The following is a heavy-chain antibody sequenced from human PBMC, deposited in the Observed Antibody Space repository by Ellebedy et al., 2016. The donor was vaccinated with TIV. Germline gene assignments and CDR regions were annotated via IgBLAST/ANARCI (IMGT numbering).Heavy chain of an antibody. Sequence: PGGSLRLSCAASGFTFDDYGMSWVRQSPGKGLEWVSGINWNGGTTGYADSVKGRFTISRDNAKNSLYLQMNSLRAEDVGLYYCARVSVALEVAGAGSGMDVWGQGTTVTVSS. V-gene: IGHV3-20*04. CDR3: ARVSVALEVAGAGSGMDV. CDR1: GFTFDDYG. J-gene: IGHJ6*02. D-gene: IGHD6-19*01. CDR2: INWNGGTT.